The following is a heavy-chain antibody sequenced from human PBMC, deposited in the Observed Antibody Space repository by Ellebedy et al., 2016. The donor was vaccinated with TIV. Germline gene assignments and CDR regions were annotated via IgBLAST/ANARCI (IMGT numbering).Heavy chain of an antibody. J-gene: IGHJ4*02. CDR3: SDLDGYARGDN. V-gene: IGHV1-69*13. Sequence: AASVKVSCKASGGTFSSTAINWMRQAPGQGLEWMGGIVPLFGTANYAQKFQARVTITADESTSSVYLELSRLRPEDTAVYYCSDLDGYARGDNWGQGTLITVSS. CDR1: GGTFSSTA. D-gene: IGHD5-24*01. CDR2: IVPLFGTA.